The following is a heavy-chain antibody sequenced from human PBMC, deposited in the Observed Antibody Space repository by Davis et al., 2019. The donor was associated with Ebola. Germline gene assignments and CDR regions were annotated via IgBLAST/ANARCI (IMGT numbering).Heavy chain of an antibody. D-gene: IGHD2-2*01. V-gene: IGHV3-30-3*02. J-gene: IGHJ4*02. CDR3: AKLSTDFDY. Sequence: GESLKISCAASGFTFSSYAMHWVRQAPGKGLEWVAVISYDGSNKYYADSVKGRFTISRDNSKNTLYLQMNSLRAEDTAVYYCAKLSTDFDYWGQGTLVTVSS. CDR1: GFTFSSYA. CDR2: ISYDGSNK.